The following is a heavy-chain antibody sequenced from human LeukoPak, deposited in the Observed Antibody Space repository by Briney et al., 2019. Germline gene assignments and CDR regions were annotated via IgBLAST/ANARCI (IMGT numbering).Heavy chain of an antibody. V-gene: IGHV4-38-2*01. CDR1: GYSISSGYY. Sequence: PSETLSLTCAVSGYSISSGYYWGWIRQPPGKGLEWIGSIYHSGSTYYNPSLKSRVTISVDTSENQFSLKLSSVTAADTAVYYCARGVTYYDFWSGYYRALNFDYWGQGTLVTVSS. J-gene: IGHJ4*02. CDR2: IYHSGST. CDR3: ARGVTYYDFWSGYYRALNFDY. D-gene: IGHD3-3*01.